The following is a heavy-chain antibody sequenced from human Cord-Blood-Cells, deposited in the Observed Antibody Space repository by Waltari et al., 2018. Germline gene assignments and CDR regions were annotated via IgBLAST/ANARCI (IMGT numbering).Heavy chain of an antibody. CDR3: ARGRSYRGTVAVGFAFDI. CDR1: GGSISSYY. D-gene: IGHD6-19*01. CDR2: IYYSGST. Sequence: QVQLQASGPGLVKPSETLSLTCTVSGGSISSYYWSWIRQPPGKGLEWIGYIYYSGSTNYNPSLKSRVTISVDTSKNQFSLKLSSVTAADTAVYYCARGRSYRGTVAVGFAFDIWGQGTMVTVSS. J-gene: IGHJ3*02. V-gene: IGHV4-59*01.